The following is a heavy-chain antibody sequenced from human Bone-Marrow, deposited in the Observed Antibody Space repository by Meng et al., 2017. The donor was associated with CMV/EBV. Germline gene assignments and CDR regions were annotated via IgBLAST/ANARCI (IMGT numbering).Heavy chain of an antibody. V-gene: IGHV4-34*01. CDR2: INHSGST. J-gene: IGHJ6*02. CDR3: ARGAVPKGMDV. Sequence: SETLSLTCAVYGGSFSGYYWSWIRQPPGKGLEWIGEINHSGSTNYNPSLKSRVSISVDTSKNQFSLKLSPVTAADTAVYYCARGAVPKGMDVWGQGTTVTVYS. CDR1: GGSFSGYY. D-gene: IGHD6-19*01.